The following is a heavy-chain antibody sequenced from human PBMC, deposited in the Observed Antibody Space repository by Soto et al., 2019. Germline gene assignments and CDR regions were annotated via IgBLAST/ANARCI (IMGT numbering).Heavy chain of an antibody. V-gene: IGHV1-2*02. Sequence: ASVKVSCKASGYTFTDYYMHWVRQAPGQGLEWMGWVNPNSGGTSYAQKFQGRVTMTRDTSTSTAYMDLRRLRSDDTAVYYCARGRGSYSTTTFDYWGQATLVTVS. CDR2: VNPNSGGT. J-gene: IGHJ4*02. CDR1: GYTFTDYY. CDR3: ARGRGSYSTTTFDY. D-gene: IGHD1-26*01.